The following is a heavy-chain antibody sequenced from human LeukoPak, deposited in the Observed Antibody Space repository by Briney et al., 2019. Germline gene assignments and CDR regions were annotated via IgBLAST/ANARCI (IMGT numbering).Heavy chain of an antibody. CDR3: AKDLVPAAIAGGYYYGMDV. CDR1: GFTFSSYA. Sequence: GGSLRLSCAASGFTFSSYAMSWVRQAPGKGLEWVSAISGSGGSTYYADSVKGRFTISRDNSKNTLYLQMNSLRAEGTAVYYCAKDLVPAAIAGGYYYGMDVWGQGTTVTVSS. CDR2: ISGSGGST. V-gene: IGHV3-23*01. J-gene: IGHJ6*02. D-gene: IGHD2-2*01.